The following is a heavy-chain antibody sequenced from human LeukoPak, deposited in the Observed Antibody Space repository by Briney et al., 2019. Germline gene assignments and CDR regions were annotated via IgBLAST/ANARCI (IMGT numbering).Heavy chain of an antibody. CDR1: GGTFSSYA. J-gene: IGHJ6*03. D-gene: IGHD5-18*01. V-gene: IGHV1-18*01. CDR3: ARVVDTAMVTSYMDV. CDR2: ISAYNGNT. Sequence: ASVKVSCKASGGTFSSYAISWVRQAPGQGLEWMGWISAYNGNTNYAQKLQGRVTMTTDTSTSTAYMELRSLRSDDTAVYYCARVVDTAMVTSYMDVWGKGTTVTVSS.